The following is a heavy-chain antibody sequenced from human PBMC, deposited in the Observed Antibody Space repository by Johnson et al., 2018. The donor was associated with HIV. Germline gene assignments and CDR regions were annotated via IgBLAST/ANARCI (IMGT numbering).Heavy chain of an antibody. Sequence: QLQLVESGGGVVQPGRSLRLSCAASGFTFSSYSLHWVRQAPGKGLEWVAVTSYDGSNKYYADSVKGRFTISRDNSKNTLYLQMNSLRAEDTAVYYCAKVLGYSSSSRDAFDIWGQGTMVTVSS. D-gene: IGHD6-6*01. V-gene: IGHV3-30*04. CDR3: AKVLGYSSSSRDAFDI. CDR2: TSYDGSNK. J-gene: IGHJ3*02. CDR1: GFTFSSYS.